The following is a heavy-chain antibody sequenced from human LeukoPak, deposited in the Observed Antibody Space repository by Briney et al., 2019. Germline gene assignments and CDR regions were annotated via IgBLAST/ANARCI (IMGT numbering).Heavy chain of an antibody. V-gene: IGHV3-64*01. CDR1: GFTFSSYS. CDR2: ISSNGGST. Sequence: PGGSLRLSCAASGFTFSSYSMNWVRQAPGKGLEYVSAISSNGGSTYYANSVKGRFTISRDNSKNTLYLQMGSLGAEDMAVYYCARDSSGPDYWGQGTLVTVSS. J-gene: IGHJ4*02. CDR3: ARDSSGPDY. D-gene: IGHD3-22*01.